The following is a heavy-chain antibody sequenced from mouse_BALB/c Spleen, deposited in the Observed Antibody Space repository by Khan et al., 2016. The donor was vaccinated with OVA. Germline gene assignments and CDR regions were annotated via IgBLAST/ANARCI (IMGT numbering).Heavy chain of an antibody. CDR3: ASHLTGSFAY. J-gene: IGHJ3*01. CDR1: GFTFSSYS. V-gene: IGHV5-6*01. CDR2: ISSGGDYT. Sequence: EVQLLEPGGDLVKPGGSLKLSCAASGFTFSSYSMSWVRQTPDKRLEWVATISSGGDYTYYPDNVKGRFTISRDNDKNTLYLQMISLKSEDTAMYYCASHLTGSFAYWGQGTLVTVSA. D-gene: IGHD4-1*01.